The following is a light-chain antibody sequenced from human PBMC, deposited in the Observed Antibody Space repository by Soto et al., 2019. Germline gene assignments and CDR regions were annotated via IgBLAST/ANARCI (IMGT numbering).Light chain of an antibody. V-gene: IGKV1-5*01. J-gene: IGKJ1*01. CDR3: QQYNSYSRSWT. Sequence: DIPMTQSPSTLSASVGDRVTITCRASQSISSWLAWYQQKPGKAPKLLIYDASSLESGVPSRFSGSGSGTEFALTISSLQPDDFATYYCQQYNSYSRSWTFGQGTKVELK. CDR2: DAS. CDR1: QSISSW.